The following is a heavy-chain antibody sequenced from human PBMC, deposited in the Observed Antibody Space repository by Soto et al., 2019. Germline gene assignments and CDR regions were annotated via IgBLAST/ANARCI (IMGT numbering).Heavy chain of an antibody. J-gene: IGHJ5*02. CDR3: AKASGRSWYNWFDP. Sequence: VQSGAEVKKPGSSVKVSCXXXXGNFTSYAISXXXXXXXXXXXSMGGIVPLFGTTNYAHKFRGRVTVTADESTSTVYMEMSSLRSEDTAVYYCAKASGRSWYNWFDPWGQGTLVTVST. CDR1: XGNFTSYA. V-gene: IGHV1-69*01. D-gene: IGHD6-13*01. CDR2: IVPLFGTT.